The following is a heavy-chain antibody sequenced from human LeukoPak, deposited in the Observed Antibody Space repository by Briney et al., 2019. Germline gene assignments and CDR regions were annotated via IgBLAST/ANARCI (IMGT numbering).Heavy chain of an antibody. CDR3: ARLAVTTFESGL. V-gene: IGHV1-18*01. Sequence: ASVKVSCKASGGTFSSYAISWVRQAPGQGLEWMGWISAYNGNTNYAQKLQGRVTMTTDTSTSTAYMELRSLRSDDTAVYYCARLAVTTFESGLWGQGTLVTVSS. D-gene: IGHD4-17*01. CDR1: GGTFSSYA. CDR2: ISAYNGNT. J-gene: IGHJ4*02.